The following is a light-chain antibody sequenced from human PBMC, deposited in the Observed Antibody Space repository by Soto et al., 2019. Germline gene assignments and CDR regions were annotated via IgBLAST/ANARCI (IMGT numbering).Light chain of an antibody. V-gene: IGKV3-20*01. CDR3: QQYGSSRT. J-gene: IGKJ1*01. CDR2: GAS. Sequence: DIVLTQSPGTLSLSPGERATLSCRASETVSGSSLAWYQQKPGQAPRLLIYGASSRATGIPDRFSGSGSGTDFTLTISRLEPQDFAVYYCQQYGSSRTFGQGTKVDI. CDR1: ETVSGSS.